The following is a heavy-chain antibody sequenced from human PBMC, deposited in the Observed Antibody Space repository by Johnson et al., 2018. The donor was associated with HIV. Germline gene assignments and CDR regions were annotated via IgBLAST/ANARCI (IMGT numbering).Heavy chain of an antibody. CDR1: GFTFSSYG. D-gene: IGHD6-6*01. J-gene: IGHJ3*02. Sequence: QVQLVESGGGVVQPGGSLRLSCAASGFTFSSYGMHWVRQAPGKGLEWVAFIRYDGSNKYYADSVKGRFTISRDNAKNSLYLQMNSLRAEDTAVYYCARAVGSSSGALDIWGQGTLVTVSS. CDR3: ARAVGSSSGALDI. V-gene: IGHV3-30*02. CDR2: IRYDGSNK.